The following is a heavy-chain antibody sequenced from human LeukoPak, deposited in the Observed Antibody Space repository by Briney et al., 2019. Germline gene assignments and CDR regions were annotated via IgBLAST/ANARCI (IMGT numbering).Heavy chain of an antibody. CDR2: ISAYNGNT. CDR3: ARVKMSYYDILTGYPNYYYYYYMDV. V-gene: IGHV1-18*01. CDR1: GYTFTSYG. Sequence: ASVKVSCKASGYTFTSYGISWVRQAPGQGPEWMGWISAYNGNTNYAQKLQGRVTMTTDTSTSTAYMELRSLRSDDTAVYYCARVKMSYYDILTGYPNYYYYYYMDVWGKGTTVTVSS. J-gene: IGHJ6*03. D-gene: IGHD3-9*01.